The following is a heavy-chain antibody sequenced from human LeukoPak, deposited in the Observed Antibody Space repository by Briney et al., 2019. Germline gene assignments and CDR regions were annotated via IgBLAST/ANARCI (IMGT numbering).Heavy chain of an antibody. V-gene: IGHV1-18*01. CDR3: ARAAAGSSGYKYYYYMDV. CDR1: GYTFTSYD. CDR2: ISAYNGNT. Sequence: GASVKVSCKASGYTFTSYDINWVRQAPGQGLEWMGWISAYNGNTNYAQKLQGRVTMTTDTSTSTAYMELRSLRSDDTAVYYCARAAAGSSGYKYYYYMDVWGKGTTVTVSS. D-gene: IGHD3-22*01. J-gene: IGHJ6*03.